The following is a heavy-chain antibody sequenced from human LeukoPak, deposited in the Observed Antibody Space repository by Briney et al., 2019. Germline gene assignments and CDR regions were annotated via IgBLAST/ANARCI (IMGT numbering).Heavy chain of an antibody. V-gene: IGHV3-53*01. Sequence: GGSLRLSCAASGFTVSSNYMSWVRQAPGKGLEWVSVIYSGGSTYYADSVKGRFTISRDNSKNTLYLQMNSLRAEDTAVYYCARAVAGLRHFDYWGQGTLVTVSS. D-gene: IGHD6-19*01. J-gene: IGHJ4*02. CDR1: GFTVSSNY. CDR2: IYSGGST. CDR3: ARAVAGLRHFDY.